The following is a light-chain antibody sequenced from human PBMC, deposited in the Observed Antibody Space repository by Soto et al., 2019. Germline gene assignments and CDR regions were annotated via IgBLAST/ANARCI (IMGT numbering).Light chain of an antibody. CDR1: SSNIGKNT. V-gene: IGLV1-44*01. CDR2: SNG. CDR3: ATWDDSLSGPV. J-gene: IGLJ2*01. Sequence: QSALTQPPSASGTPGQGVTISCSGSSSNIGKNTVNWYQQLPGTAPKLLIHSNGQRPSGVPDRFSGSKSGNSASLAISGLQPEDEADYSCATWDDSLSGPVFGGGTKVTVL.